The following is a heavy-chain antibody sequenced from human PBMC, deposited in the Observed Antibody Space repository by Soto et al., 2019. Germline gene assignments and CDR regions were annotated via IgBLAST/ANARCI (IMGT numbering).Heavy chain of an antibody. Sequence: GGSLRLSCAASGFTFSSYAMHWFRQAPGKGLEWVAVISYDGSNKYYADSVKGRFTISRDNSKNTLYLQMNSLRAEDTAVYYCARGGESGYALRKNPLDYWGQGTLVTVSS. J-gene: IGHJ4*02. D-gene: IGHD5-12*01. CDR1: GFTFSSYA. CDR3: ARGGESGYALRKNPLDY. CDR2: ISYDGSNK. V-gene: IGHV3-30-3*01.